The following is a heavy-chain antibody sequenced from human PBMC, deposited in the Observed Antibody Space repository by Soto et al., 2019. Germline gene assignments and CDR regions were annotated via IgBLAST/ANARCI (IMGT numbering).Heavy chain of an antibody. Sequence: ASVKVSFKASGYSFTDYYMHWIRQAPGQGLEWMGWIAPHRDGTEFAQKFQGRITLTGDTSTSTAYMELKGLTSADTAVYFCARGPYGDNAFDIWGQGTVVTVSS. J-gene: IGHJ3*02. V-gene: IGHV1-2*02. CDR2: IAPHRDGT. CDR3: ARGPYGDNAFDI. CDR1: GYSFTDYY. D-gene: IGHD4-17*01.